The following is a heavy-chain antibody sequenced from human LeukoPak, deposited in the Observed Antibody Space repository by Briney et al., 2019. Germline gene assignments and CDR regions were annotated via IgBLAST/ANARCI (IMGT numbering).Heavy chain of an antibody. CDR3: LVGMGHCSGGSCYYGPWDD. J-gene: IGHJ4*02. D-gene: IGHD2-15*01. CDR1: GYTFTGYY. Sequence: ASVKVSCKASGYTFTGYYMHWVRQAPGQGLEWMGWINPNSGGTDYAQKFQGRVTMTRDTSISTAYMELSRLRSDDTAVYYCLVGMGHCSGGSCYYGPWDDWGQGTLVTVSS. CDR2: INPNSGGT. V-gene: IGHV1-2*02.